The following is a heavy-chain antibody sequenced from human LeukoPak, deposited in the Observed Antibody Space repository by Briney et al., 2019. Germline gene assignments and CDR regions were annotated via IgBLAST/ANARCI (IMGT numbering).Heavy chain of an antibody. D-gene: IGHD1-26*01. Sequence: GGSLRLSCAASGFTFSSYSMIWVRQAPGKGLEWVAVISYDGSNKYYADSVKARFTISRDNSKNTLYLQMNSLSADDTAVYYCARDKLRGSAGNYYYMDVWGKGTTVTVSS. CDR2: ISYDGSNK. CDR3: ARDKLRGSAGNYYYMDV. V-gene: IGHV3-30*03. CDR1: GFTFSSYS. J-gene: IGHJ6*03.